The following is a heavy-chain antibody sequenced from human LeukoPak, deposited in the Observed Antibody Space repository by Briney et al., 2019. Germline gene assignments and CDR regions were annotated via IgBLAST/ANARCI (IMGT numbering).Heavy chain of an antibody. J-gene: IGHJ4*02. CDR3: AREGDSSGYYRPFDY. CDR1: GFTFSSYG. V-gene: IGHV3-30*03. D-gene: IGHD3-22*01. CDR2: ISYDGSNK. Sequence: PGGSLRLSCAASGFTFSSYGMHWVRQAPGKGLEWVAIISYDGSNKYYADSVKGRFTISRDNSKNTLYLQMNSLRAEDTAVYYCAREGDSSGYYRPFDYWGQGTLVTVSS.